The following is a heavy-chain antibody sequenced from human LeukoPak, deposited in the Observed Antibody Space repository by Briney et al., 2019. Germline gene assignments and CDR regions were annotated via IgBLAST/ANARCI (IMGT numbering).Heavy chain of an antibody. J-gene: IGHJ4*02. V-gene: IGHV1-8*01. CDR1: GYTFTSYD. CDR3: ARGLREYSDDDFPIPGY. CDR2: MNPNSGDT. D-gene: IGHD5-12*01. Sequence: ASVKVSCKSSGYTFTSYDISWVRQATGQGLEWMGWMNPNSGDTGYAQKFQGRVTMTRDTSISTAYMELSSLRSEDTAVYYCARGLREYSDDDFPIPGYWGQGTLVTVSS.